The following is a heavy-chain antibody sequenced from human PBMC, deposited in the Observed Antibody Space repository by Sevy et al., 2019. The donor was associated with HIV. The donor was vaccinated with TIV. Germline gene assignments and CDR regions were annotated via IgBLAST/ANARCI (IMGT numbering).Heavy chain of an antibody. Sequence: ASVKVSCKASGYTFTSYDINWVRQATGQGLEWMGWMNPNSGNTGYAQKFQGRVTMTSNTSISTAYMELSSLRSEDTAVYYCARVRVIVVVPAAIRGRGNYYYYYGMDVWGQGTTVTVSS. CDR2: MNPNSGNT. CDR3: ARVRVIVVVPAAIRGRGNYYYYYGMDV. CDR1: GYTFTSYD. D-gene: IGHD2-2*02. V-gene: IGHV1-8*01. J-gene: IGHJ6*02.